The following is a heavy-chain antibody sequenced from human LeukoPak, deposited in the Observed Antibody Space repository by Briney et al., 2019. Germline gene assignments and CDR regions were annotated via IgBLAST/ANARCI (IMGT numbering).Heavy chain of an antibody. CDR2: MSASGDSI. CDR3: AWLFYYYMDV. V-gene: IGHV3-48*04. D-gene: IGHD3-3*01. J-gene: IGHJ6*03. CDR1: GFTFSNYW. Sequence: GGSLRLSCAASGFTFSNYWMCWVRQAPGKGLEYVSTMSASGDSIHYADPVKGRFTISRDNAKNSLYLQMNDLRVEDTGVYYCAWLFYYYMDVWGKGTTVIVSS.